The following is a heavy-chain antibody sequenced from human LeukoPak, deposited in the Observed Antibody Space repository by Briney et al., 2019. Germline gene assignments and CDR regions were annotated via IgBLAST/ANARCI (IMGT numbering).Heavy chain of an antibody. CDR2: INPNSGRT. CDR3: AREESNWNYYYFDF. CDR1: GYTFTGYY. Sequence: GASVKVSCKASGYTFTGYYIHWVRQAPGQGLEWMGWINPNSGRTNYAQEFPGRVILTRGTSISTAYMEVTRLRSDDTAVYYCAREESNWNYYYFDFWGQGTLVTVSS. D-gene: IGHD1-7*01. V-gene: IGHV1-2*02. J-gene: IGHJ4*02.